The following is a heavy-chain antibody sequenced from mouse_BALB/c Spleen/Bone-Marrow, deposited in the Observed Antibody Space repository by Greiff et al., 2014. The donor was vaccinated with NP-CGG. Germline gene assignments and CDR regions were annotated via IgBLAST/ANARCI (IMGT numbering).Heavy chain of an antibody. J-gene: IGHJ3*01. CDR2: IRLKSNNHAT. CDR1: GFTFSNYW. Sequence: LQQSGGGLVQPGGSMKLSCVASGFTFSNYWMNWVRQSPEKGLEWVAEIRLKSNNHATHYAESVKGRFTISRDDSKSSVYLQMNNLRAEDTGIYYCTTGFAYWGQGTLVTVSA. CDR3: TTGFAY. V-gene: IGHV6-6*02.